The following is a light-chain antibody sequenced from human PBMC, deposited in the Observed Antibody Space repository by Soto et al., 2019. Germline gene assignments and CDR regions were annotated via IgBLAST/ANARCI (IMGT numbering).Light chain of an antibody. J-gene: IGKJ2*01. CDR1: QSISTY. V-gene: IGKV1-39*01. CDR2: AAS. CDR3: QQSYNTPYT. Sequence: DVQMTQSPSSLSASVGDRVTITCRASQSISTYLNWYQQKPGKAPKLLIYAASSLQSGFPSRFSASGSGTDFTLTISSLQREDFATYYCQQSYNTPYTFGQGTKLDIK.